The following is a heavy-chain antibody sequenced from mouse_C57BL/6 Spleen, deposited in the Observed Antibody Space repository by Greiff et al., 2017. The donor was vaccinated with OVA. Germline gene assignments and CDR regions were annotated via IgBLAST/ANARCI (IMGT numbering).Heavy chain of an antibody. D-gene: IGHD1-1*01. CDR1: GYTFTDYY. CDR3: ARRYYGSSYGFAY. J-gene: IGHJ3*01. CDR2: IFPGSGST. V-gene: IGHV1-75*01. Sequence: VKLQESGPELVKPGASVKISCKASGYTFTDYYINWVKQRPGQGLEWIGWIFPGSGSTYYNEKFKGKATLTVDKSSSTAYMLLSSLTSEDSAVYFCARRYYGSSYGFAYWGQGTLVTVSA.